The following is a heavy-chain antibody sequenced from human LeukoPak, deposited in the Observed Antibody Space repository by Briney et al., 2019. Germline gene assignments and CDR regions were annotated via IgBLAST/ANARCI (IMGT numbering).Heavy chain of an antibody. D-gene: IGHD3-3*01. Sequence: PSETLSLTCTVSGGSVSSGSYYWSWIRQPPGKGLEWIVYIYYSGSTNYNPSLKSRVTISVDTSKNQFSLKLSSVTAADTAVYYCASLEYDFWSGYPKSEAFDIWGQGTMVTVSS. V-gene: IGHV4-61*01. CDR1: GGSVSSGSYY. J-gene: IGHJ3*02. CDR2: IYYSGST. CDR3: ASLEYDFWSGYPKSEAFDI.